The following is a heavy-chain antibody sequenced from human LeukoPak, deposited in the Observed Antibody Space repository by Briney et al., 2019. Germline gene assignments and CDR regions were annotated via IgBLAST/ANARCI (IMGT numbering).Heavy chain of an antibody. CDR3: ARQNWFNYYYYMDV. Sequence: GGSLRLSCAASGFTVSSNYMSWVRQAPGKGLEWVSVIYSGGSTYYADSVKGRFTISRDNSKNTLYLQMNSLRAEDTAVYYCARQNWFNYYYYMDVWGKGTTVTISS. CDR1: GFTVSSNY. J-gene: IGHJ6*03. D-gene: IGHD3-9*01. V-gene: IGHV3-53*01. CDR2: IYSGGST.